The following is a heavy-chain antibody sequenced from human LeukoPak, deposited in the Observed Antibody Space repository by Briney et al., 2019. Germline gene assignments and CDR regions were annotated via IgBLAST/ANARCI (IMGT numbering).Heavy chain of an antibody. CDR2: IRSKAYGGTT. CDR1: GFTFGGYA. V-gene: IGHV3-49*04. Sequence: GGSLRLSCTASGFTFGGYAMTWVRQAPGKGLEWVGFIRSKAYGGTTEYAASVKGRFTISRDDSKSIAYLQMNSLKTEDAAVYYCSRDVLRYFAWLKNYYYYGMDVWGQGTTVTVSS. CDR3: SRDVLRYFAWLKNYYYYGMDV. D-gene: IGHD3-9*01. J-gene: IGHJ6*02.